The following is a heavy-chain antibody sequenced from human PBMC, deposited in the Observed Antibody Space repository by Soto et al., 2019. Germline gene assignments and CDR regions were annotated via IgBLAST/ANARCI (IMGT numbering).Heavy chain of an antibody. Sequence: ASVKVSCKASGYTFTSYGIHWVRQAPGQRLEWMGWINADNGKTKYSQKFQGRVTITRDTSASTAYMELRSLRSEDTAGYYCARGTPVWFDPWGQGTLVTV. J-gene: IGHJ5*02. CDR3: ARGTPVWFDP. CDR1: GYTFTSYG. V-gene: IGHV1-3*01. D-gene: IGHD3-10*01. CDR2: INADNGKT.